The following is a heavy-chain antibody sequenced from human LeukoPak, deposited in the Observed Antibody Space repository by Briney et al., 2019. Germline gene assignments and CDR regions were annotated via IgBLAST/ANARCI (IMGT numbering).Heavy chain of an antibody. Sequence: GRSLRLSCAASGFSFSSYGMHWVRQAPGKGLEWVTLISYDGSNKYYADSVRGRFTVSRDNSKNTLYLQMSSLRAEDTAVYYCASGTPGLSKYCSSTSCHSFDYWGQGTLVTVSS. V-gene: IGHV3-30*03. J-gene: IGHJ4*02. D-gene: IGHD2-2*01. CDR2: ISYDGSNK. CDR1: GFSFSSYG. CDR3: ASGTPGLSKYCSSTSCHSFDY.